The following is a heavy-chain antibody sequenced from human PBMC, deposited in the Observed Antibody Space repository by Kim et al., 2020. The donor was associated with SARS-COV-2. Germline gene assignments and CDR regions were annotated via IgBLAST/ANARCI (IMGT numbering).Heavy chain of an antibody. Sequence: YAPSVQGRFTISRDNSKNSLYLQMNSLRNEDSALYYCAKPPKVEYYIDSWGQGTLVSVSS. J-gene: IGHJ4*02. D-gene: IGHD3-10*01. CDR3: AKPPKVEYYIDS. V-gene: IGHV3-43*01.